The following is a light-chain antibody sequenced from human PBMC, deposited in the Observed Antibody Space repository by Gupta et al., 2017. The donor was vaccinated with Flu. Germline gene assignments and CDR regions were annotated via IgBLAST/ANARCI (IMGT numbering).Light chain of an antibody. Sequence: QSALTPPASASGSPGQSITISCTGTSSDGGGYNYVSWYQQHPGKAPKLMIYEVSNRPSGGSNRFSGSKSGNTASLTISGLQAEDEADYYCSSYTSSLWVFGGGTKLTVL. CDR3: SSYTSSLWV. J-gene: IGLJ3*02. V-gene: IGLV2-14*01. CDR1: SSDGGGYNY. CDR2: EVS.